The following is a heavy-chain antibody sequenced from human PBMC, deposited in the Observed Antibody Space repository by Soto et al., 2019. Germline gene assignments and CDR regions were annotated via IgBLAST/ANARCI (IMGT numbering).Heavy chain of an antibody. CDR2: INHSGST. V-gene: IGHV4-34*01. CDR3: ARGGGPTTVTTQFDY. D-gene: IGHD4-17*01. J-gene: IGHJ4*02. CDR1: GGSFSGYY. Sequence: SETLSLTCAVYGGSFSGYYWSWIRQPPGKGLEWIGEINHSGSTNYNPSLKSRVTISVDTSKNQFSLKLSSVTAADTAVYYCARGGGPTTVTTQFDYWGQGTLVTVSS.